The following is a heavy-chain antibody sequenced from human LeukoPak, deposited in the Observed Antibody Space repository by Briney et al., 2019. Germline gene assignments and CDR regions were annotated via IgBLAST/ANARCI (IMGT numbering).Heavy chain of an antibody. Sequence: ASVKVSCKASGYTFSSNYMHWVRQAPGQGLEWMGVIDPSGGGTSYAQKFQGRVTLTRDMSTSTVYMALSSLRSEDTAVYYCARATPGFGRNVEKYFDYWGQGTPVTVSS. J-gene: IGHJ4*02. CDR1: GYTFSSNY. CDR2: IDPSGGGT. CDR3: ARATPGFGRNVEKYFDY. V-gene: IGHV1-46*01. D-gene: IGHD1-1*01.